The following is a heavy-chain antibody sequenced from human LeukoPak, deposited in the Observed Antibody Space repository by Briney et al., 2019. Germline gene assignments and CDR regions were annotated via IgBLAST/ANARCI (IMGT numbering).Heavy chain of an antibody. D-gene: IGHD3-22*01. Sequence: VASVKVSCKASGYTFTGYYMHWVRQAPGQGLEWMGWINPNSGGTNYAQKFQGRVTMTRDTSISTAYMELSRLRSDDTAVYYCARDFSLRAAYYYVSSGYPPKLNHAFDIWGQGTMVTVSS. CDR3: ARDFSLRAAYYYVSSGYPPKLNHAFDI. V-gene: IGHV1-2*02. J-gene: IGHJ3*02. CDR2: INPNSGGT. CDR1: GYTFTGYY.